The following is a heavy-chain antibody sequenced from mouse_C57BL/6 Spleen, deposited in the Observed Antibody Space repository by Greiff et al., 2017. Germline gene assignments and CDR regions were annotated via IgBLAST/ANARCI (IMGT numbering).Heavy chain of an antibody. CDR3: ARSDGSSLYAMDD. Sequence: EVQLQQSGPELVKPGASVKISCKASGYTFTDYYMNWVKQSHGKSLEWIGDINPNNGGTSYNQKFKGKATLTVDKSSSTAYMELRSQTSEDSAVYYCARSDGSSLYAMDDWGQGTSVTVSS. CDR2: INPNNGGT. D-gene: IGHD1-1*01. V-gene: IGHV1-26*01. J-gene: IGHJ4*01. CDR1: GYTFTDYY.